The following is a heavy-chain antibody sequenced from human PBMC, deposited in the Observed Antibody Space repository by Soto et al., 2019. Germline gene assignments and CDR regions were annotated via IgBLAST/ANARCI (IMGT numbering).Heavy chain of an antibody. CDR3: ARDNDFWGAPNYFDY. Sequence: ASVKVSCKASGYTFTSYYMHWVRQAPGQGLEWMGIINPSGGSTSYAQKFQGRVTMTRDTSTSTVYMELSSLRSEDTAVYYCARDNDFWGAPNYFDYWGQGTLVTVSS. CDR2: INPSGGST. CDR1: GYTFTSYY. D-gene: IGHD3-3*01. V-gene: IGHV1-46*03. J-gene: IGHJ4*02.